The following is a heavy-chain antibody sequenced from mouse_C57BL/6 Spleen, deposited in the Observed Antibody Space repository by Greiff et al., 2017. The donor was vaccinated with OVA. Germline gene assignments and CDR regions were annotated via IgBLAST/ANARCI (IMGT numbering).Heavy chain of an antibody. CDR3: ARNYGNGDYFDY. Sequence: QVQLQQPGAELVKPGASVKMSCKASGYTFTSYWITWVKQRPGQGLEWIGDIYPGSGSTNYNEKFKSKATLTVDTSSSTAYMQLSSLTSEDSAVYYCARNYGNGDYFDYWGQGTTLTVSS. D-gene: IGHD1-1*01. V-gene: IGHV1-55*01. J-gene: IGHJ2*01. CDR2: IYPGSGST. CDR1: GYTFTSYW.